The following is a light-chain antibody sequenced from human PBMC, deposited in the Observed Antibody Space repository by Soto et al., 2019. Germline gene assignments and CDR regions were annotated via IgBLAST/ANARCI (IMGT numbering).Light chain of an antibody. CDR3: QQANSFLWT. V-gene: IGKV1-12*01. Sequence: DIQMTQSPSSVSASVGDRVTITCRASQDISSWLAWYQQKAGKAPKLLIYAASSLQSGVPSRFSGSGSGTAFTLTISSLQPEDFATYYCQQANSFLWTFGEGTKVEIK. J-gene: IGKJ1*01. CDR2: AAS. CDR1: QDISSW.